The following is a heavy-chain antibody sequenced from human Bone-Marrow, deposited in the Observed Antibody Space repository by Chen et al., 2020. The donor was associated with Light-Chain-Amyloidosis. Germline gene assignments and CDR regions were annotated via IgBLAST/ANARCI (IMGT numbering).Heavy chain of an antibody. V-gene: IGHV5-51*01. CDR3: ARHGGNYDY. D-gene: IGHD1-26*01. CDR2: IYPGDSDT. Sequence: EVQLVQSGAEVNKPGESLKISCKGSGYTFAIYWIAWVRQMPGKGLEWMGIIYPGDSDTRYSPSFQGQVTSSADKSSSTAYLQWNSLKASDTATYYCARHGGNYDYWGQGTLVTVSA. J-gene: IGHJ4*02. CDR1: GYTFAIYW.